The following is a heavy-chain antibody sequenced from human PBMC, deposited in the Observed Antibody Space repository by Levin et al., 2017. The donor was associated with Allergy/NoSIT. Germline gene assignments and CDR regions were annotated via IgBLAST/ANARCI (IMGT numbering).Heavy chain of an antibody. V-gene: IGHV3-23*01. CDR2: ITDSGLNT. Sequence: GGSLRLSCAASGFSFSNSDMTWVRQAPGKGLEWVSVITDSGLNTYTADSLKGRFTISRDNSKNTLNLQINSLSAEDTAIYYCAKSSGWYYKYGMDVWGQGTTVTVSS. CDR3: AKSSGWYYKYGMDV. D-gene: IGHD6-19*01. CDR1: GFSFSNSD. J-gene: IGHJ6*02.